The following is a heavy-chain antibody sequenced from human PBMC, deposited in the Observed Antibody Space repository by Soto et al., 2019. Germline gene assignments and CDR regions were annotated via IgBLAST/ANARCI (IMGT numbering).Heavy chain of an antibody. CDR2: IYYSGST. J-gene: IGHJ5*02. V-gene: IGHV4-39*07. Sequence: SETLSLTCTVSGGSISSSSYYWGWIHQPPGKGLEWIGSIYYSGSTYYNPSLKSRVTISVDTSKNQFSLKLSSVTAADTAVYYCARGMVAATGWFDPWGQGTLVTVSS. D-gene: IGHD2-15*01. CDR3: ARGMVAATGWFDP. CDR1: GGSISSSSYY.